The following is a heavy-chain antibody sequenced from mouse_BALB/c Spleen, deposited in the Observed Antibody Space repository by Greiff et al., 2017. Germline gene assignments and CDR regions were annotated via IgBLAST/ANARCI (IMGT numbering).Heavy chain of an antibody. Sequence: DVLLQQSGGGLVQPGGSRKLSCAASGFTFSGFAMHWVRQAPEKGLEWVAYISRGSGPIHYAYTVKGRFTISRDNSSTTLFLHITSLRSEDTAMYYCARSTYRSSLDYWGQGTSVTVSS. D-gene: IGHD2-14*01. V-gene: IGHV5-17*02. J-gene: IGHJ4*01. CDR3: ARSTYRSSLDY. CDR1: GFTFSGFA. CDR2: ISRGSGPI.